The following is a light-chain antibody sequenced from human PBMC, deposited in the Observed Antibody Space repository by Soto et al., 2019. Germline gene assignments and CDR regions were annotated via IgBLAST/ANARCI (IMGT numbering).Light chain of an antibody. CDR2: DAS. J-gene: IGKJ1*01. CDR3: HQYDDWPPGGT. Sequence: EILVTQSPATLSVSPGERATLSCRASQSVSSNLAWYQEKPGQAPRLLIYDASTRATGIPVRFSGSGSGTEFALTISSLQSEDFAGYYCHQYDDWPPGGTFGQGTKVEIK. V-gene: IGKV3-15*01. CDR1: QSVSSN.